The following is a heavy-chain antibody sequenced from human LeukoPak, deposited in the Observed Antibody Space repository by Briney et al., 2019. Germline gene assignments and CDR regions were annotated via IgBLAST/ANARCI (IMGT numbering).Heavy chain of an antibody. V-gene: IGHV3-13*01. CDR1: GFTFSSYD. J-gene: IGHJ6*03. Sequence: GGSLRLSCAASGFTFSSYDMHWVRQAIGNRLEWVSAIGIGADTYYPDSVKGRFTISRENAKNSLYLQMNGLRAGDTAVYYCVREAYYDILTGPNYYMDVWGKGTTVTVSS. CDR3: VREAYYDILTGPNYYMDV. D-gene: IGHD3-9*01. CDR2: IGIGADT.